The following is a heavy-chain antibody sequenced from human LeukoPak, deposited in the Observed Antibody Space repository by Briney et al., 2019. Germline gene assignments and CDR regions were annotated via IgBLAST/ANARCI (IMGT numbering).Heavy chain of an antibody. D-gene: IGHD5-18*01. CDR2: IYYSGST. CDR1: GGSISSYY. J-gene: IGHJ3*02. CDR3: ARLGVGYSYGLTDAFDI. Sequence: SETLSLTCTVSGGSISSYYWSWIRQPPGKGLEWIGYIYYSGSTNYNPSLKSRVTISVDTSKNQFSLTLSSVTAADTAVYYCARLGVGYSYGLTDAFDIWGQGTMVTVSS. V-gene: IGHV4-59*08.